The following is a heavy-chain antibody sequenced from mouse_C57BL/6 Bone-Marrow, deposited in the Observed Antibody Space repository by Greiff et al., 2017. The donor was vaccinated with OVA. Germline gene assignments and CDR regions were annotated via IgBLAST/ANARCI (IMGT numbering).Heavy chain of an antibody. CDR2: ISNGGGST. J-gene: IGHJ4*01. D-gene: IGHD2-2*01. CDR1: GFTCSDYY. CDR3: ARQRSFYYGSYYAMDY. Sequence: EVMLVESGGGLVQPGGSLKLSCAASGFTCSDYYMYWVRQTPEKRLEWVAYISNGGGSTYYPDTVKGRFTISRDNAKNTLYLQMSRLKSEDTAMYYCARQRSFYYGSYYAMDYWGQGTSVTVSS. V-gene: IGHV5-12*01.